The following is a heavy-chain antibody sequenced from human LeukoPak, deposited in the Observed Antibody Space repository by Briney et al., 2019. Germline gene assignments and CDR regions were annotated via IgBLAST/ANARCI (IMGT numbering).Heavy chain of an antibody. CDR3: ARGSSSGYGSGSYYREFDS. V-gene: IGHV4-59*01. CDR1: GLSISSYY. CDR2: IYYSGST. D-gene: IGHD3-10*01. Sequence: PSETLSLTCTVSGLSISSYYWSWIRQPPGKGLDWIGYIYYSGSTNYNPSLKSRVTISVDTSKNQFSLKLSSVTAADTAVYYCARGSSSGYGSGSYYREFDSWGQGTVVTVSS. J-gene: IGHJ4*02.